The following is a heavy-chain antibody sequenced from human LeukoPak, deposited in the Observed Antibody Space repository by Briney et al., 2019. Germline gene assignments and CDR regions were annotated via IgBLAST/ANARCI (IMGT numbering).Heavy chain of an antibody. J-gene: IGHJ5*02. D-gene: IGHD3-10*01. Sequence: GASVKVSCKASGGTFSSYAISWVRQAPGQGLEWMGRIIPILGIANYAQKFQGRVTITADKSTSTAYMELRSLRSEDTAVYYCATEFYGSGSYYSVGWFDPWGQGTLVTVSS. CDR2: IIPILGIA. V-gene: IGHV1-69*04. CDR1: GGTFSSYA. CDR3: ATEFYGSGSYYSVGWFDP.